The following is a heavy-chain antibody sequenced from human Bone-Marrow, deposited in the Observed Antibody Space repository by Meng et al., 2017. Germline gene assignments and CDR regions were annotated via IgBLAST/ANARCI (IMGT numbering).Heavy chain of an antibody. Sequence: ASVKVSCKASGYTFTSYAMHWVRQAPGQRLEWMGWINAGNGNTKYSQKFQGRVTITRDTSASTAYMELSSLRSEDTAVYYCARDYCSGGSCYSSYYYYYGMDVWGQGTTVTVSS. D-gene: IGHD2-15*01. CDR1: GYTFTSYA. J-gene: IGHJ6*02. CDR2: INAGNGNT. V-gene: IGHV1-3*01. CDR3: ARDYCSGGSCYSSYYYYYGMDV.